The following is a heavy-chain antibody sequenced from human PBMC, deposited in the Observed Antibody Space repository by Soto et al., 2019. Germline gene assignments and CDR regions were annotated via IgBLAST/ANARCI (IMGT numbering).Heavy chain of an antibody. Sequence: QVQLVQSGAEVKKPGASVKVSCKASGYTFSTYGFSWVRQAPGQGLEWMGWIGAYNCDTNYAQNFQGRVTMTTDTSTTTSYMELRSLKSDDTAVYFCARDWKGAEGFDPWGQGTLGTVSS. J-gene: IGHJ5*02. V-gene: IGHV1-18*01. CDR2: IGAYNCDT. CDR1: GYTFSTYG. D-gene: IGHD1-1*01. CDR3: ARDWKGAEGFDP.